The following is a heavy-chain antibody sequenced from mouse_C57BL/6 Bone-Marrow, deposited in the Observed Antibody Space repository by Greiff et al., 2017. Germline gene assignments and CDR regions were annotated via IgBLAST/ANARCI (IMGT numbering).Heavy chain of an antibody. J-gene: IGHJ3*01. Sequence: EVKLVESGGGLVQPKGSLKLSCAASGFSFNTYAMNWVRQAPGKGLEWVARIRSKSNNYATYYADSVKDRFTISRDDSESMLYLQMNNLKTEDTAMYYCVRHNYGSGGFAYWGQGTLVTVSA. CDR1: GFSFNTYA. CDR3: VRHNYGSGGFAY. D-gene: IGHD1-1*01. CDR2: IRSKSNNYAT. V-gene: IGHV10-1*01.